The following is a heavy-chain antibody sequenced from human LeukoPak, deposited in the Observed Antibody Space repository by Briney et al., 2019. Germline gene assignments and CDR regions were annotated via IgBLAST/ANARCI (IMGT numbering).Heavy chain of an antibody. V-gene: IGHV4-59*11. Sequence: PSETLSLTCTVSGGSISSHYWSWIRQPPGKGLEWIGYIYYSGSINYNPSLKSRVTISVDTSKNQFSLKLSSVTAADTAVYYCAREKAVAGTFDYWGQGTLVTVSS. D-gene: IGHD6-19*01. CDR1: GGSISSHY. CDR3: AREKAVAGTFDY. CDR2: IYYSGSI. J-gene: IGHJ4*02.